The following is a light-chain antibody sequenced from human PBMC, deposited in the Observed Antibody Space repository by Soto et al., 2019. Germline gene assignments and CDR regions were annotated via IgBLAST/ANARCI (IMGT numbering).Light chain of an antibody. J-gene: IGKJ1*01. CDR1: QTISSW. CDR2: KAS. V-gene: IGKV1-5*03. CDR3: QHYNSYSEA. Sequence: DIQMTQSPSTLSGSVGDRVTITCRASQTISSWLAWYQQKPGKAPRLLIYKASTVKSGVPSRFSGSGSGTAFTLTISSMQTDDFATYYCQHYNSYSEAFGQGTKVELK.